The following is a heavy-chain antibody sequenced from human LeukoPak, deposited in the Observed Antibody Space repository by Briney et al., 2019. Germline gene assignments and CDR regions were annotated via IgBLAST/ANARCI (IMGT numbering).Heavy chain of an antibody. J-gene: IGHJ4*02. CDR2: IYYSGST. V-gene: IGHV4-59*08. CDR1: GGSISSYY. Sequence: SETLSLTCTVSGGSISSYYWSWIRQPPGKGLEWIGYIYYSGSTNYNPSLKSRVTISVDTSKNQFSLKLSSVTAADTAVYYCARHDITMVRGVISFFDYWGQGTLVTVSS. D-gene: IGHD3-10*01. CDR3: ARHDITMVRGVISFFDY.